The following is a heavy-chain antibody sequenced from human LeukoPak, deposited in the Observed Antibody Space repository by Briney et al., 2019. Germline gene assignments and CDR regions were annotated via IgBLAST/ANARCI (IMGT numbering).Heavy chain of an antibody. CDR2: INHSGST. V-gene: IGHV4-34*01. D-gene: IGHD4-17*01. CDR1: GGSLSGYY. Sequence: KPSETLSPTRAVYGGSLSGYYWSWIRQPPGKGLERIGEINHSGSTNYNPSLKSRVTISVDTSKNQFSLKISSVTAADTAVYYCARAGPPVTLTPFDYWGQGTLVTVSS. CDR3: ARAGPPVTLTPFDY. J-gene: IGHJ4*02.